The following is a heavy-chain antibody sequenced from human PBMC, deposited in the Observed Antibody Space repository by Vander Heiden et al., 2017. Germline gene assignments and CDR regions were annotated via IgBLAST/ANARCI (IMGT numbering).Heavy chain of an antibody. CDR2: ISYDGSNK. CDR1: GFTFSSFT. D-gene: IGHD4-17*01. Sequence: QVQLVESGGGVVQPGRPLCSSCPASGFTFSSFTMNWVRQAPGKGLEWVAVISYDGSNKYYADSVKGRFTLSRDNSKNTLYLQMNSLRAEDTAVYYCARGRRGLRTVTTPIDYWGQGTLVTVSS. V-gene: IGHV3-30-3*01. J-gene: IGHJ4*02. CDR3: ARGRRGLRTVTTPIDY.